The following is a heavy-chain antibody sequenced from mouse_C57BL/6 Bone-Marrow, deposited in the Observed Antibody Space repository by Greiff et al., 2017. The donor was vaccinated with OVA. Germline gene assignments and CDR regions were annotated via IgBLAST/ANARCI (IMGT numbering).Heavy chain of an antibody. V-gene: IGHV1-53*01. CDR1: GYTFTSYW. D-gene: IGHD3-2*02. J-gene: IGHJ2*01. CDR3: ARRQLRPHYFDY. CDR2: INPSNGGT. Sequence: QVQLQQPGTELVKPGASVQLSCKASGYTFTSYWMHWVTQRPGQGLEWIGNINPSNGGTNYNEKFKSKATLTVDKSSSTAYMQLSSLTSEDAAVYYCARRQLRPHYFDYWGQGTTLTVTS.